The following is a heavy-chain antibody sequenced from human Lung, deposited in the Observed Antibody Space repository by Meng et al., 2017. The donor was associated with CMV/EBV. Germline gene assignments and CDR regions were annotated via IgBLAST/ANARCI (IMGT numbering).Heavy chain of an antibody. J-gene: IGHJ5*02. CDR3: ARDLNYYDSSGNYYVGWLDP. V-gene: IGHV6-1*01. Sequence: SCAISGDNVSSNSAAWNWIRQSPSRGLEWLGRTYYRSKWYNDFAPSVKSRITFNPDTSKNQLSLHLTSVTPEDTAVYYCARDLNYYDSSGNYYVGWLDPWGQGTXVTVSS. D-gene: IGHD3-22*01. CDR2: TYYRSKWYN. CDR1: GDNVSSNSAA.